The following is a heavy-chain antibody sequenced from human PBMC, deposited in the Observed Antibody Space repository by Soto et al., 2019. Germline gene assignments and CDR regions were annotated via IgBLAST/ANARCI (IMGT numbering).Heavy chain of an antibody. CDR3: ATGNIGYCTNGVCYTSWFDP. J-gene: IGHJ5*02. D-gene: IGHD2-8*01. CDR1: GYTLTELS. CDR2: FDPEDGET. Sequence: GASVKVSCKVSGYTLTELSMHWVRQAPGKGLEWMGGFDPEDGETIYAQKFQGRVTMTEDTSTDTAYMELSSLRSEDTAVYYCATGNIGYCTNGVCYTSWFDPWGQGTLVTVSS. V-gene: IGHV1-24*01.